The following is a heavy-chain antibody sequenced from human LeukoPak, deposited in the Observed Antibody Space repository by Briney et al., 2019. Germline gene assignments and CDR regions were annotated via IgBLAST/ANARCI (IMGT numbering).Heavy chain of an antibody. CDR1: GFTFSSYA. V-gene: IGHV3-23*01. D-gene: IGHD1-26*01. J-gene: IGHJ4*02. Sequence: GGSLRLSCAASGFTFSSYAMSWVRQAPGKGLEWVSAISGSGGSTYYADSVKGRFTISRDNSKNTPYLQMNSLRAEDTAVYYCAKFRDRSGSCFGYWGQGTLVTVSS. CDR2: ISGSGGST. CDR3: AKFRDRSGSCFGY.